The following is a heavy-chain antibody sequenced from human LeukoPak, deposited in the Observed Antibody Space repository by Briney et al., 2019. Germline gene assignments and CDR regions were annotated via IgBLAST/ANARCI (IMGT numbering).Heavy chain of an antibody. CDR1: GYTFTTYV. V-gene: IGHV1-3*01. CDR3: AREIDRDGYNRFFDY. CDR2: INAGNGNT. D-gene: IGHD5-24*01. J-gene: IGHJ4*02. Sequence: GASVKVSCKASGYTFTTYVMHWVRQAPGQRLEWMGWINAGNGNTRYSQKFQGRVTITRDTSASTAIMDLTSLRSEDTAIYYCAREIDRDGYNRFFDYWGQGTLVTVSS.